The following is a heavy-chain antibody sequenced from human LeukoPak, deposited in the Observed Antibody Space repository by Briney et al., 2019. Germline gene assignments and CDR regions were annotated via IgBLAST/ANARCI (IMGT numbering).Heavy chain of an antibody. J-gene: IGHJ4*02. V-gene: IGHV1-2*02. Sequence: ASVTVSCKASGYTFTGYYMHWVRQAPGQGLEWMGWINPNSGGTNYAQKFQGRVTMTRDTSISTAYMEPSRLRSDDTAVYYCARLEMATSEGYWGQGTLVTVSS. D-gene: IGHD5-24*01. CDR2: INPNSGGT. CDR3: ARLEMATSEGY. CDR1: GYTFTGYY.